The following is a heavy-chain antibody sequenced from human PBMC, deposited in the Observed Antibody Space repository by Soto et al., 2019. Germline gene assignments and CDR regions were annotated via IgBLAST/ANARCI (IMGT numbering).Heavy chain of an antibody. J-gene: IGHJ4*02. CDR3: ARDLVGAPDY. V-gene: IGHV1-3*01. CDR2: INPGNGNT. Sequence: ASVKVSCKASGYTFTTYTIYWVRQAPGQSLDWMGWINPGNGNTKYSQNFQGRVTITRDTSASTAYMELSSLRSEDTAVYYCARDLVGAPDYWGQGTLVTVSS. CDR1: GYTFTTYT. D-gene: IGHD1-26*01.